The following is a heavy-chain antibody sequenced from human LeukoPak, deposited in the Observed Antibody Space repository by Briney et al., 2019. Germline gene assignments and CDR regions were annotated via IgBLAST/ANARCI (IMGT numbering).Heavy chain of an antibody. CDR1: GFTFDDYA. D-gene: IGHD3-16*01. V-gene: IGHV3-9*01. Sequence: GGSLRLSCAASGFTFDDYAMHWVRQAPGKGLEWVSGISWNSGSIGYADSVKGRFTISRDNAKNSLYLQMNSLRAEDTALYYCAKDRSHFRFGQLAEGWFDPWGQGTLVTVSS. CDR3: AKDRSHFRFGQLAEGWFDP. CDR2: ISWNSGSI. J-gene: IGHJ5*02.